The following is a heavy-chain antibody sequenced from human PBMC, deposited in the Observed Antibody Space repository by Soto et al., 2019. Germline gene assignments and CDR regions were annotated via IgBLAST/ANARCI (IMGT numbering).Heavy chain of an antibody. V-gene: IGHV4-30-2*01. J-gene: IGHJ4*02. CDR1: GGSISSGGYS. Sequence: PSETLSLTCAVSGGSISSGGYSWSWIRQPPGKGLEWIGYIYHSGSTYYNPSLKSRVTISVDRSKNQFSLKLNSVTAADTAVYYCARPPVGITMRLVAFDIWGLGTMVTVSS. CDR3: ARPPVGITMRLVAFDI. D-gene: IGHD1-20*01. CDR2: IYHSGST.